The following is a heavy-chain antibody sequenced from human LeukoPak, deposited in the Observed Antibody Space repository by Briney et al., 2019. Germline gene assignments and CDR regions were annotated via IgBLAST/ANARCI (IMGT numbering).Heavy chain of an antibody. J-gene: IGHJ5*02. CDR2: ISQTGTDI. CDR3: ARDAGGGTQRDGWFDP. D-gene: IGHD2-8*02. Sequence: GGSLRLSCAASEFTFSDHYMTWIRQAPGKGLEWVSYISQTGTDINYADSVKGRFTLSRDNARNSLYLQMNNLRVEDTAVYYCARDAGGGTQRDGWFDPWGQGILVTVSS. CDR1: EFTFSDHY. V-gene: IGHV3-11*04.